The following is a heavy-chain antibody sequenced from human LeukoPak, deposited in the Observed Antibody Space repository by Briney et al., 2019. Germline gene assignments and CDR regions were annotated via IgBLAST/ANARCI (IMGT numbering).Heavy chain of an antibody. J-gene: IGHJ6*04. CDR3: ATGPRFGYYYGMDV. CDR2: FDPEYGET. D-gene: IGHD3-10*01. V-gene: IGHV1-24*01. Sequence: ASVKVSCKVSGYTLTELSMHWVRQAPGKGLEWMGGFDPEYGETIYARKFQGRVTLTEDTSTDTAYMELRSLRSEDTAVYYCATGPRFGYYYGMDVWGKGTTVTVSS. CDR1: GYTLTELS.